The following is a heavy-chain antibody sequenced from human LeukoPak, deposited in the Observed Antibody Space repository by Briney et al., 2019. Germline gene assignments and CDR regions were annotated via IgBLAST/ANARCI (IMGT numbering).Heavy chain of an antibody. CDR2: ISSSSSYI. J-gene: IGHJ4*02. D-gene: IGHD2-21*01. Sequence: GGSLRLSCAASGFTFSSYSLNWVRQAPGKGLEWVSSISSSSSYIYYADSVKGRFTISRDNAKNSLYLQMNSLRAEDTAVYYCAREEVGMVDYWGQGTLVTVSS. CDR3: AREEVGMVDY. CDR1: GFTFSSYS. V-gene: IGHV3-21*01.